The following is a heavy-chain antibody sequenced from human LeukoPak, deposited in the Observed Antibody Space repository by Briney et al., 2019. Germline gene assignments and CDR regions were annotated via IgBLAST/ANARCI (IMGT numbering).Heavy chain of an antibody. D-gene: IGHD5-12*01. CDR1: GGSISSGSYY. Sequence: SQTLSLTCTVSGGSISSGSYYWSWIRQPARKGLECIGRIYTSGSTNYNPSLKSRVTISVDTSKNQFSLKLSSVTAADRAVYYCARTKTQRGYSGYDSDYWGQGTLVTVSS. V-gene: IGHV4-61*02. J-gene: IGHJ4*02. CDR2: IYTSGST. CDR3: ARTKTQRGYSGYDSDY.